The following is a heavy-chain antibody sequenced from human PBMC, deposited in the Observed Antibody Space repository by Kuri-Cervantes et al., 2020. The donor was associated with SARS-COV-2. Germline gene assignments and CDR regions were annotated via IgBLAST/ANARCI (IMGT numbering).Heavy chain of an antibody. CDR1: GCTFTSYY. V-gene: IGHV1-46*01. Sequence: ASVKVSCKASGCTFTSYYMHWVRQAPGQGLEWMGIINPSGGSTSYAQKFQGRVTMTRDTSTSTVYMELSSLRSEDTAVYYCARGAPIEVVPAXQGDDAFDIWGQGTMVTVSS. CDR3: ARGAPIEVVPAXQGDDAFDI. CDR2: INPSGGST. D-gene: IGHD2-2*01. J-gene: IGHJ3*02.